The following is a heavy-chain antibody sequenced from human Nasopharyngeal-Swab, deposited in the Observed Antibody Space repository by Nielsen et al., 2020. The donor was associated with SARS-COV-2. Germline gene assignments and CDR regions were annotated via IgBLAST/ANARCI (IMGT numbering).Heavy chain of an antibody. CDR3: ARGRDFSFDS. CDR2: TLYRSKGYN. V-gene: IGHV6-1*01. CDR1: GDSVSSHSDG. J-gene: IGHJ4*02. D-gene: IGHD3-3*01. Sequence: SQTLSLPCAISGDSVSSHSDGWDWISQSPSRGLEWLGRTLYRSKGYNDYSESVKSRIAVNPDTSKSQFSLQLKSVTPEDTAVYYCARGRDFSFDSWGQGTLVTASS.